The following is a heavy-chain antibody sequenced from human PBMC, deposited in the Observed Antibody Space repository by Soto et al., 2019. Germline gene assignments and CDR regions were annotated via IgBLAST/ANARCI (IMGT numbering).Heavy chain of an antibody. D-gene: IGHD4-17*01. CDR3: GREEGGNSDGDFPPDH. CDR1: GGTFSSYT. CDR2: IIPILGIA. Sequence: QVQLVQSGAEVKKPGSSVKVSCKASGGTFSSYTISWVRQAPGQGLEWMGRIIPILGIANYAQKFQGRVTTTXXKXTXXADMGLGSLRSEDTAVDYCGREEGGNSDGDFPPDHWGQGTLVTVSS. J-gene: IGHJ4*02. V-gene: IGHV1-69*08.